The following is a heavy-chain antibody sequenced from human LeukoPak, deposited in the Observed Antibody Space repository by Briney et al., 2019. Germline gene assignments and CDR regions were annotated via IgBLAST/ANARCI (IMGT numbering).Heavy chain of an antibody. CDR2: VSDDGGAT. J-gene: IGHJ4*02. Sequence: GGSLRLSCAASGFTFSNYAINWVRQAPGKGLEWVSVVSDDGGATYYAASVKGRFTISRDNAKNSLYLQMNSLRAEDTAVYYCASNPYDSSGYYYKWGQGTLVTVSS. V-gene: IGHV3-23*01. CDR1: GFTFSNYA. D-gene: IGHD3-22*01. CDR3: ASNPYDSSGYYYK.